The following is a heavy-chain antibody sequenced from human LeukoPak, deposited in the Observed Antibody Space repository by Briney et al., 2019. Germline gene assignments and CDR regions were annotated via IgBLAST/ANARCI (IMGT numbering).Heavy chain of an antibody. J-gene: IGHJ4*02. D-gene: IGHD6-19*01. CDR2: IRSKANIYAT. CDR1: GFTFSGSA. Sequence: PGGSLRLSCAASGFTFSGSAMDWVRQASGKGLEWVGGIRSKANIYATAYAALVKGRFTISRDDSKNTAYLQMNSLKTEDTAVYYCTRRAWYSSGYDYWGQGTLVTVSS. V-gene: IGHV3-73*01. CDR3: TRRAWYSSGYDY.